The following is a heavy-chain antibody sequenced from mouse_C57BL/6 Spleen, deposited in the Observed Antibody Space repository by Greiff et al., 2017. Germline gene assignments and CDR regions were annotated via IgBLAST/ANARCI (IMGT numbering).Heavy chain of an antibody. CDR2: IYPGNSDT. CDR1: GYTFTSYW. Sequence: EVQLQQSGTVLVRPGASVKMSCKTSGYTFTSYWMHWVKQRPGQGLEWIGAIYPGNSDTSYNQKFKGKATLTAVTSASTAYMELSSLTNEDSAVYYCTRSGGVTTVVAGDFDYWGQGTTLTVSS. J-gene: IGHJ2*01. CDR3: TRSGGVTTVVAGDFDY. V-gene: IGHV1-5*01. D-gene: IGHD1-1*01.